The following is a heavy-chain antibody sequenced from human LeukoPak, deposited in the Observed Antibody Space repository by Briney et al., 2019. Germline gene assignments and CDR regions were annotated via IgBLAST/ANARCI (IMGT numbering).Heavy chain of an antibody. CDR3: AKPTLYGSSWYFFDY. J-gene: IGHJ4*02. CDR2: ISFDGSNK. D-gene: IGHD6-13*01. V-gene: IGHV3-30*18. CDR1: GFTFSSYD. Sequence: GGSLRLSCAASGFTFSSYDMHWVRQAPGKGLEWVAVISFDGSNKYYADSVKGRFTISRDNSKNTLYLQMNSLRAEDTAVYCCAKPTLYGSSWYFFDYWGQGTLVTVSS.